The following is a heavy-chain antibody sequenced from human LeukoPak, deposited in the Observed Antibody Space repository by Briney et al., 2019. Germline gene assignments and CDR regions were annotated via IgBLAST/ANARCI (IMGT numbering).Heavy chain of an antibody. V-gene: IGHV4-39*07. CDR2: IYYSGST. CDR1: GGSISSSSYY. J-gene: IGHJ4*02. D-gene: IGHD3-3*01. CDR3: ARFGVVNRYFDY. Sequence: SETLSLTCTISGGSISSSSYYWGWIRQPPGKGLEWIGSIYYSGSTYYNPSLKSRVTISVDTSKNQFSLKLSSVTAADTAVYYCARFGVVNRYFDYWGQGTLVTVSS.